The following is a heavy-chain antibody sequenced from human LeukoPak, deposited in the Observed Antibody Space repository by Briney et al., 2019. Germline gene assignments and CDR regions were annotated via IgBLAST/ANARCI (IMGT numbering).Heavy chain of an antibody. CDR3: ARGGRYCSGGSCWYSYYYYYMDG. D-gene: IGHD2-15*01. Sequence: SETLSLTCAVYGGSFSGYYWSWIRQPPGKGLEWIGEINHSGSTNYNPSLKSRVTISVDTSKNQFSLKLSTVTAADTAVYYCARGGRYCSGGSCWYSYYYYYMDGWGKGTTVTVSS. CDR2: INHSGST. V-gene: IGHV4-34*01. CDR1: GGSFSGYY. J-gene: IGHJ6*03.